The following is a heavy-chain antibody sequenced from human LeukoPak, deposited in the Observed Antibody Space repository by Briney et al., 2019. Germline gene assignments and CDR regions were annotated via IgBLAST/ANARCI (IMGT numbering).Heavy chain of an antibody. J-gene: IGHJ6*02. CDR2: INHSGST. D-gene: IGHD2-2*01. CDR1: GGSFSGYY. Sequence: SETLSLTCAVYGGSFSGYYWSWIRQPPGKGLEWIGEINHSGSTNYNPSLKSRVTISVDTSKNQFSLKLSSVTAADTAVYYCASCNSKYCSSTGCEPLPCYGMDVWGQGTTVTVSS. V-gene: IGHV4-34*01. CDR3: ASCNSKYCSSTGCEPLPCYGMDV.